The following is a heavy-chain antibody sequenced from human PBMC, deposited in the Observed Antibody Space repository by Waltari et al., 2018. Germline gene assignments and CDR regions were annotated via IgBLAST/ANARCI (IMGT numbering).Heavy chain of an antibody. V-gene: IGHV3-23*01. CDR3: AKDHYIGNYLGFDP. Sequence: EVQLLDSGGGLVQPGGSLRVSCAASVFTFATYAMNWLRQAPGKGLEWVAGISALGQLTYYADSVKGRFTISRDNFKDTVSLQMNSLRVEDRAVYYCAKDHYIGNYLGFDPWGQGTLVTVSS. CDR2: ISALGQLT. J-gene: IGHJ5*02. D-gene: IGHD2-15*01. CDR1: VFTFATYA.